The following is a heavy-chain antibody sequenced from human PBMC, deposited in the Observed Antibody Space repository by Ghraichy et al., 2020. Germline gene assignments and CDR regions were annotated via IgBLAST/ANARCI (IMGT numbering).Heavy chain of an antibody. CDR2: ISSSSSYI. Sequence: GGSLRLSCAASGFTFSSYSMNWVRQAPGKGLEWVSSISSSSSYIYYADSVKGRFTISRDNAKNSLYLQMNSLRAEDTAVYYCARVFSGGAFYDYVWGSYLHDAFDIWGQGTMVTVSS. CDR1: GFTFSSYS. V-gene: IGHV3-21*01. CDR3: ARVFSGGAFYDYVWGSYLHDAFDI. J-gene: IGHJ3*02. D-gene: IGHD3-16*02.